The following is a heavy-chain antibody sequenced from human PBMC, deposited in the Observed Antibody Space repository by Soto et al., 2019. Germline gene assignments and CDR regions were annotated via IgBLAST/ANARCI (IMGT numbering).Heavy chain of an antibody. CDR1: GFTFSGST. Sequence: QTGGSLRLSCAASGFTFSGSTMHWVRQASGKGLEWVGHIRTKANRYATVYAESVKGRFTISRDDSKNTAYLQVNSLKNEDTAVYYCTRQNGELFEYWGQGALVTVSA. D-gene: IGHD4-17*01. V-gene: IGHV3-73*01. CDR2: IRTKANRYAT. J-gene: IGHJ4*02. CDR3: TRQNGELFEY.